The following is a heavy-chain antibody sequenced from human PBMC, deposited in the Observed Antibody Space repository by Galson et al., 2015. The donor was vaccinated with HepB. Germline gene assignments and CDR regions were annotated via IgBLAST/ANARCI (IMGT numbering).Heavy chain of an antibody. V-gene: IGHV1-24*01. Sequence: SVKVSCKVSGYALIALSMHWVRQAPGKGLEWMGGFDPEHGEAIYAQKFQGRVTMTEDTSTDTAYMELISLRSEDTAVYYCATGDTPHCTNGVCYPYWGQGTLVTVSS. J-gene: IGHJ4*02. CDR1: GYALIALS. D-gene: IGHD2-8*01. CDR2: FDPEHGEA. CDR3: ATGDTPHCTNGVCYPY.